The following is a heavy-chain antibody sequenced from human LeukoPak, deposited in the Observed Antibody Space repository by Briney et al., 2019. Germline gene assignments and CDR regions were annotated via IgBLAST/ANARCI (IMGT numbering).Heavy chain of an antibody. Sequence: SETLSLTCTVSGGSISSSNSYWVWIRQPPGKGLEWIGSIYYSGITHYNSSLKSRVTVSVDTSKNQFSLKVNSVTAADTAVYYCARRPYHYDIIGPIWGQGTTVTISS. D-gene: IGHD3-22*01. CDR1: GGSISSSNSY. V-gene: IGHV4-39*07. J-gene: IGHJ6*02. CDR3: ARRPYHYDIIGPI. CDR2: IYYSGIT.